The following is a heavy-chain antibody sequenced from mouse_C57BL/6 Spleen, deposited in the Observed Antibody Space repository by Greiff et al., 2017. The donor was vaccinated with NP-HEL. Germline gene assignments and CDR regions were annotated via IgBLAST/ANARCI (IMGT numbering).Heavy chain of an antibody. CDR2: ISSGSSTI. D-gene: IGHD4-1*01. CDR1: GFTFSDYG. Sequence: EVHLVESGGGLVKPGGSLKLSCAASGFTFSDYGMHWVRQAPEKGLEWVAYISSGSSTIYYADTVKGRFTISRDNAKNTLFLQMTSLRSEDTAMYYCASPNWGGYYAMDYWGQGTSVTVSS. CDR3: ASPNWGGYYAMDY. V-gene: IGHV5-17*01. J-gene: IGHJ4*01.